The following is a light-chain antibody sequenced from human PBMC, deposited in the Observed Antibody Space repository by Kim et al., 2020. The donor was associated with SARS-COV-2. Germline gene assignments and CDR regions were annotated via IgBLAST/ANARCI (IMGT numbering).Light chain of an antibody. CDR1: SLRSYY. CDR2: NKN. V-gene: IGLV3-19*01. CDR3: NSRDSSGNHLV. Sequence: AWGQTVRITCQGDSLRSYYASWYQQKPGQAPVLVIYNKNNRPSGIPDRFSGSSSGNTASLTITGAQAEDDADYYCNSRDSSGNHLVFGGGTRLTVL. J-gene: IGLJ2*01.